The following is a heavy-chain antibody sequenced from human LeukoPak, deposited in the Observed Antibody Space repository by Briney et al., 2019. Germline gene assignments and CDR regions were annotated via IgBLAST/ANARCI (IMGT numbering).Heavy chain of an antibody. CDR1: GGTFSSYA. J-gene: IGHJ3*02. Sequence: SVKVSCKASGGTFSSYAISWVRQAPGQGLEWMGGIIPIFGTANYAQKFQGRVTITADESTSTAYMELSSLRSEDTAVYYCAREANDVLGAFDIWGQGTMVTVSS. CDR2: IIPIFGTA. D-gene: IGHD3-16*01. CDR3: AREANDVLGAFDI. V-gene: IGHV1-69*13.